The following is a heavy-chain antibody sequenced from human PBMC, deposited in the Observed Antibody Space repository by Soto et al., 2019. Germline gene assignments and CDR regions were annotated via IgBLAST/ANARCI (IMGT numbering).Heavy chain of an antibody. CDR1: GFSFSSYG. V-gene: IGHV3-33*01. CDR2: IWYDGSNK. CDR3: ARDGATNAFDI. J-gene: IGHJ3*02. Sequence: GGSLRLSCSASGFSFSSYGMHWVRQAPGKGLEWVAVIWYDGSNKYYADSVKGRFTISRDNSKTTLYLQMNSLRAEDTAVYYCARDGATNAFDIWGKGTMVTVSS. D-gene: IGHD3-16*01.